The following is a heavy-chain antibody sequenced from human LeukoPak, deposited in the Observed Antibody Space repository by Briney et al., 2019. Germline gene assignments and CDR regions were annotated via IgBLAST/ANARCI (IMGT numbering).Heavy chain of an antibody. CDR3: AKDLGTRSVHDGFDI. CDR1: GFTFSSYG. J-gene: IGHJ3*02. Sequence: PGGSLSLSCAASGFTFSSYGMRWVRQAPGEGLGWVAFIRYDGTNKFYTDSVKGRFTLSRGHSTKTLYLKMNSVRGEDTAVYYCAKDLGTRSVHDGFDIWGQGTMVTVSS. D-gene: IGHD1-1*01. V-gene: IGHV3-30*02. CDR2: IRYDGTNK.